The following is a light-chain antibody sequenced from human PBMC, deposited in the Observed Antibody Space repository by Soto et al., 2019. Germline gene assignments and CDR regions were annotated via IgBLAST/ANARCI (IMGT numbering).Light chain of an antibody. V-gene: IGLV1-40*01. CDR1: SSNIGAGYD. Sequence: QSVLTQPPSVSGAPGQRVTISCTGSSSNIGAGYDVHWYQQLPGTAPKLLIYGNSNRPSGVPDRFSGSKSGTSASLAITGLHAEDEADYYCSSYTTSSTLHVVFGGGTKVTVL. CDR3: SSYTTSSTLHVV. J-gene: IGLJ2*01. CDR2: GNS.